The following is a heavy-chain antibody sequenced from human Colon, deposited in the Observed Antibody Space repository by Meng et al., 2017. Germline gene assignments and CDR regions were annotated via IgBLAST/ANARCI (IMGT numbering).Heavy chain of an antibody. J-gene: IGHJ4*02. CDR1: GYTLY. Sequence: QVQLVQSGAEVKKPGASVTVSCKASGYTLYIHWVRLRLGEGLEWMGRINPRTGDTKSAQSFQGRVTMTRDTSTTTFSMDLRSLTTDDSAIYFCARESADGGSFDLWGQGTLVTVSS. D-gene: IGHD2-15*01. CDR3: ARESADGGSFDL. CDR2: INPRTGDT. V-gene: IGHV1-2*06.